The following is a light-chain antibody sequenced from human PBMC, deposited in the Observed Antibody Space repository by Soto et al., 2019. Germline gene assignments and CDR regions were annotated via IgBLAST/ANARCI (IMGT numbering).Light chain of an antibody. Sequence: SVLTQSPVTLSLSPGDIATLSCSSSQTISSTYLAWYQQNPGQAPRLLIYAASTRATGVPDRFSGSGSGTDFTLTISRLEPEDFAVYYCQQYGSSPKTFGQGTKVDIK. CDR1: QTISSTY. V-gene: IGKV3-20*01. J-gene: IGKJ1*01. CDR3: QQYGSSPKT. CDR2: AAS.